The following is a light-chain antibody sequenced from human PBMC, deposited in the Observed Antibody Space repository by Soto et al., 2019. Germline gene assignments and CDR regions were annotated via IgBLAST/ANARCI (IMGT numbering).Light chain of an antibody. CDR1: QSISSW. V-gene: IGKV1-5*03. J-gene: IGKJ1*01. Sequence: DIQMTQSPSTQSASVGDRVTITCRASQSISSWLAWYQQKPGKAPKLLIYKASSLESGVPSRFSGSGSGTEFTLTISSLQPDDFATYYCQQYNSYSRTFGQGTKVEMK. CDR2: KAS. CDR3: QQYNSYSRT.